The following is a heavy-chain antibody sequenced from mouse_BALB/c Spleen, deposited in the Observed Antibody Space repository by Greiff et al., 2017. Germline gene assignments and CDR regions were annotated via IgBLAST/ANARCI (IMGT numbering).Heavy chain of an antibody. V-gene: IGHV1-26*01. J-gene: IGHJ3*01. CDR3: ARTRGYDYVRFAY. D-gene: IGHD2-4*01. CDR2: VNPNNGGT. Sequence: VQLQQSGPELVKPGASVKISCKASGYTFTDYYMNWVKQSHGKSLEWIGLVNPNNGGTSYNQKFKGKATLTVDKSSSTAYMELRSLTSEDSAVYYCARTRGYDYVRFAYWGQGTLVTVSA. CDR1: GYTFTDYY.